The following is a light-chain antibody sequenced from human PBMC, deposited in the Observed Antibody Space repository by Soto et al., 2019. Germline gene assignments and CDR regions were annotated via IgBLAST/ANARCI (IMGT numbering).Light chain of an antibody. Sequence: QSVLTQPPSASGTPGQRGTISCSGSSSNIGSNGVNWYRQLPGTAPKLLIYSNNQRPSGVPDRFSGSKSGTSASLAISGLQSEDEADYYCAAWDDSLNGVFGGGTKVTVL. V-gene: IGLV1-44*01. J-gene: IGLJ2*01. CDR3: AAWDDSLNGV. CDR1: SSNIGSNG. CDR2: SNN.